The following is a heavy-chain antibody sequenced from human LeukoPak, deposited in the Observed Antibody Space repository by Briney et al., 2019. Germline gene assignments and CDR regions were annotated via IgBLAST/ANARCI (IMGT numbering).Heavy chain of an antibody. D-gene: IGHD2-2*01. CDR3: ARGPKYIVVVPAAPDYYYYGMDV. Sequence: ASVKVSCKASGGTLSSYAISWVRQAPGQGLEWMGGIIPIFGTANYAQKFQGRVTITADESTSTAYMELSSLRSEDTAVYYCARGPKYIVVVPAAPDYYYYGMDVWGQGTTVTVSS. CDR2: IIPIFGTA. CDR1: GGTLSSYA. V-gene: IGHV1-69*13. J-gene: IGHJ6*02.